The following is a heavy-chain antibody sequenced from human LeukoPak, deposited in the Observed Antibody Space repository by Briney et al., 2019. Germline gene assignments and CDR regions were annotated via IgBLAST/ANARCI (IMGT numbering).Heavy chain of an antibody. V-gene: IGHV3-33*06. D-gene: IGHD3-22*01. J-gene: IGHJ4*02. CDR2: TWYDGSIK. CDR1: GFIFSSYG. CDR3: AKGPQVGSGYHPDF. Sequence: GGSLRLSCAASGFIFSSYGMHWVRQAPGKGLEWVALTWYDGSIKYYADSVKGRFTISRDYSKNTLRLQMSILTVEDTAIYYCAKGPQVGSGYHPDFWGQGTLVTVSS.